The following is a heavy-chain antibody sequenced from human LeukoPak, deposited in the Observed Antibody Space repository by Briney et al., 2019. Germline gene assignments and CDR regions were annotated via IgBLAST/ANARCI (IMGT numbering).Heavy chain of an antibody. D-gene: IGHD2-8*01. CDR2: INRNGGST. V-gene: IGHV3-20*04. CDR3: ARGFRNGPFDY. CDR1: GFTFDDYG. Sequence: GGSLRLSCEASGFTFDDYGMSWVRQPPGKGLEWVSGINRNGGSTDYADSVKGRFTISRDNAKNSHFLQMNSLRVEDTALYYCARGFRNGPFDYWGQGTLVTVSS. J-gene: IGHJ4*02.